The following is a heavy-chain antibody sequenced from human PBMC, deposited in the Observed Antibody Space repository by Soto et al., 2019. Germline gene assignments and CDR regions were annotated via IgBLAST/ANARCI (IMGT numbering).Heavy chain of an antibody. CDR2: INHSGST. CDR1: GGSFSVYY. CDR3: ASTAARRNHYYYYYGMDV. J-gene: IGHJ6*02. V-gene: IGHV4-34*01. D-gene: IGHD6-6*01. Sequence: PSETLSLTCAVYGGSFSVYYWSWIRHPPGKGLEWIGEINHSGSTNYNPSLKSRVTISVDTSKNQFSLKLSSVTAADTAVYYCASTAARRNHYYYYYGMDVWGQGTTVTVSS.